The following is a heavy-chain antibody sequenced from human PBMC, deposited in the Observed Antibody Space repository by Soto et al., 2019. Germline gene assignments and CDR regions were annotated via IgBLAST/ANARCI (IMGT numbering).Heavy chain of an antibody. CDR2: ISYDGSNK. D-gene: IGHD3-3*01. J-gene: IGHJ6*02. CDR3: ARAQEEWLMGMDV. Sequence: QVQLVESGGGVVQPGRSLRLSCAASGFTFSSYAMHWVRQAPGKGLEWVAVISYDGSNKYYADSVKGRFTISRDNSKNTLYLQMNSLRAEDTAVYYCARAQEEWLMGMDVWGQGTTVTVSS. CDR1: GFTFSSYA. V-gene: IGHV3-30-3*01.